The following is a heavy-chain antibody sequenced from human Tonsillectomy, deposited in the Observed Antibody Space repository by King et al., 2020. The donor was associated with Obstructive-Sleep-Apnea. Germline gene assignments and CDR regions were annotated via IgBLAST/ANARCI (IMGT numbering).Heavy chain of an antibody. V-gene: IGHV4-31*03. Sequence: QMQLQESGPGLLKPSQTLSLTCSVSGFSLGSGDFYWTWIRQHPGKGLEWIGYMYFSGNTYKNPSLKSRVTISLDTSKNQFSLKMSSVTAADTAVYYCASAPGIMGASRFEPWGQGTRVTVSS. J-gene: IGHJ5*02. CDR2: MYFSGNT. D-gene: IGHD1-26*01. CDR1: GFSLGSGDFY. CDR3: ASAPGIMGASRFEP.